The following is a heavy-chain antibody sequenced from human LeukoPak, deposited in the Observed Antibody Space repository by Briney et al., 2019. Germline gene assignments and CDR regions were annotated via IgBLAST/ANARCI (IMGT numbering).Heavy chain of an antibody. CDR1: GYTLTELS. D-gene: IGHD2/OR15-2a*01. CDR3: ATAVLSMTGLDYFDY. V-gene: IGHV1-24*01. Sequence: ASVKVSCKVSGYTLTELSMHWVRQAPGKGLEWMGGFCPEDGETIYAQKFQGRVTMTEDTSTDTAYMELSSLRSEDTAVYYCATAVLSMTGLDYFDYWGQGTLVTVSS. CDR2: FCPEDGET. J-gene: IGHJ4*02.